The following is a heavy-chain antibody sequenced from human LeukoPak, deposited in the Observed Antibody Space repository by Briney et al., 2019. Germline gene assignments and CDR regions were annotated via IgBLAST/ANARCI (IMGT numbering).Heavy chain of an antibody. CDR1: GGSISSSSYY. Sequence: SETLSLTCTVSGGSISSSSYYWGWIRQPPGKGLEWIGSIYYSGSTYYNPSLKSRVTISVDTSKNQFSLKLSSVTAADTAVYYCARSVGSSWYLFDYWGQGTLVTVSS. D-gene: IGHD6-13*01. CDR3: ARSVGSSWYLFDY. CDR2: IYYSGST. V-gene: IGHV4-39*07. J-gene: IGHJ4*02.